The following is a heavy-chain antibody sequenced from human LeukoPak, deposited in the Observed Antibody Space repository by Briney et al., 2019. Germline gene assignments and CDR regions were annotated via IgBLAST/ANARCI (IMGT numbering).Heavy chain of an antibody. CDR2: IYYSGST. D-gene: IGHD4-17*01. Sequence: SETLSLTCTVSGGSISSSSYYWGWIRQPPGKGLEWIGSIYYSGSTNYNPSLKSRVTISVDTSKNQFSLKLSSVTAADTAVYYCASGYGDFTFDYWGQGTLVTVSS. V-gene: IGHV4-39*07. CDR1: GGSISSSSYY. CDR3: ASGYGDFTFDY. J-gene: IGHJ4*02.